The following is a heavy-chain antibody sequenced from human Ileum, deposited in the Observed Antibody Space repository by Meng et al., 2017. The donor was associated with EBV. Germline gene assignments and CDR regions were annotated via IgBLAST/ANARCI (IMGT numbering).Heavy chain of an antibody. V-gene: IGHV1-18*01. Sequence: QVQLGESGAEVKKPGASVKVACKASGYTFSSYGINWLRQAPGQGLEWMGWISAFNGNTDYAQKFQGRVTMTTDTSTTTTYMELRSLRSDDTAVYYCARVVEGATSWLDRWGQGTLVTVSS. CDR2: ISAFNGNT. J-gene: IGHJ5*02. CDR1: GYTFSSYG. CDR3: ARVVEGATSWLDR. D-gene: IGHD1-26*01.